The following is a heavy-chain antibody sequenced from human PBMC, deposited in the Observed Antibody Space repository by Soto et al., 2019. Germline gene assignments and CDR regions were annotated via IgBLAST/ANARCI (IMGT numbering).Heavy chain of an antibody. V-gene: IGHV4-4*07. Sequence: SETLSLTCTVSGASVNTYSWSWIRQPAWRGLEWIGRIYTSASTNYSPSLKGRVTLSVDTSKNQVSLKLTSVTAADTAIYYCAKDREEGYNFYYGMDVWGQGATVTVSS. CDR3: AKDREEGYNFYYGMDV. D-gene: IGHD2-2*02. CDR2: IYTSAST. J-gene: IGHJ6*02. CDR1: GASVNTYS.